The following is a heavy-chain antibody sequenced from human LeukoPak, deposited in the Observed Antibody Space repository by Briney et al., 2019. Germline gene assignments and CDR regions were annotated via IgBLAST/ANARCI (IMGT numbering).Heavy chain of an antibody. CDR1: GFTFSRYG. V-gene: IGHV3-74*01. CDR2: IASDRSST. Sequence: PGGSLRLSCAASGFTFSRYGMNWVRHAPGKGLVWVSRIASDRSSTTYADSVNGRFSISRDNAKNTLYLQMNSLRVEDTAVYYCARGRPHGNDYWGQGTLVTVSS. CDR3: ARGRPHGNDY. J-gene: IGHJ4*02. D-gene: IGHD4-23*01.